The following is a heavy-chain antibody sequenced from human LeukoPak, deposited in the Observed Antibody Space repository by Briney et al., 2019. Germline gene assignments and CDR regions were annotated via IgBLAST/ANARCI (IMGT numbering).Heavy chain of an antibody. Sequence: GGSLRLSCTASGFTFSSYWMTWVRQAPGKGLEWVANIKPDGSEKYYVESVKGRFTISRDNAENSLCLQMNTLRAEDTAMYYCATSNWNLYDHWGQGTLVTVSS. V-gene: IGHV3-7*05. CDR1: GFTFSSYW. J-gene: IGHJ4*02. D-gene: IGHD1-20*01. CDR3: ATSNWNLYDH. CDR2: IKPDGSEK.